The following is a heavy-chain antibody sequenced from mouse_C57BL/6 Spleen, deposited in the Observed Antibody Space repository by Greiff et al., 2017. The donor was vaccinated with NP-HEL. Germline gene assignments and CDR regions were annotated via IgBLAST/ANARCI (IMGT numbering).Heavy chain of an antibody. CDR1: GYSITSGYY. Sequence: VQLKESGPGLVKPSQSLSLTCSVTGYSITSGYYWNWIRQFPGNKLEWMGYISYDGSNNYNPSLKNRISITRDTSKNQFFLKLNSVTTEDTATYYCARDEDGYYSFAYWGQGTLVTVSA. D-gene: IGHD2-3*01. CDR2: ISYDGSN. V-gene: IGHV3-6*01. CDR3: ARDEDGYYSFAY. J-gene: IGHJ3*01.